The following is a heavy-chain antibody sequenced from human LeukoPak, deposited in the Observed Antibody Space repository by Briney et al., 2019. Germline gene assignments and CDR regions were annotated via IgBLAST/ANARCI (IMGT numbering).Heavy chain of an antibody. J-gene: IGHJ3*02. CDR2: MHYNENT. V-gene: IGHV4-59*08. D-gene: IGHD6-19*01. CDR1: GGSISSYY. Sequence: PSETLSLTFTVSGGSISSYYWGWIRQPPGMGLEWIANMHYNENTAYSPSLRSRVTISVDTSKNQFSLKLTSVTAADTAVYYCARVLWVAGTILPGAFDIWGQGTMVTVSS. CDR3: ARVLWVAGTILPGAFDI.